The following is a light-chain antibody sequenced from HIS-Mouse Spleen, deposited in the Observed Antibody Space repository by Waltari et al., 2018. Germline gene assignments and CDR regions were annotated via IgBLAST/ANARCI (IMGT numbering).Light chain of an antibody. CDR3: QAWDSSTYV. V-gene: IGLV3-1*01. J-gene: IGLJ1*01. CDR2: QDS. CDR1: RLGDKY. Sequence: SYELTQPPSVSVSPEKTASITCFGDRLGDKYACWDQQQPGQSTVLVIYQDSKRPSRIPERFSGSNSGNTATLTISGTQAMDEADYYCQAWDSSTYVFGTGTKVTVL.